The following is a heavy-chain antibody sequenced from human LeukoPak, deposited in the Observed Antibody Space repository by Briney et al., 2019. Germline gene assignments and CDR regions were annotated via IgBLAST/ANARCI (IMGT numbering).Heavy chain of an antibody. CDR1: GFPFSCYA. V-gene: IGHV3-23*01. Sequence: GGSLRLSCAASGFPFSCYAMSWVRQAPGKGLEWVSTISNSDDSTYYADSVKGRFTISRDNSENTLFLRMNSLRAEDTAVYYCAKATGYLLWGQGTLVIVSS. CDR3: AKATGYLL. D-gene: IGHD1-14*01. CDR2: ISNSDDST. J-gene: IGHJ4*02.